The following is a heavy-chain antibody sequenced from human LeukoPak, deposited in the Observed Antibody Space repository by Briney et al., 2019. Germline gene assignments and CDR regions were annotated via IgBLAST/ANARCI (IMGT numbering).Heavy chain of an antibody. CDR1: GYTFTSYG. Sequence: ASVKVSCKASGYTFTSYGISWVRQAPGQGLEWMGWISAYNGNTNYAQKLQGRVTMTTDTSTSTAYMELRSLRSDDTAVYYCAGVAVVAATEFFDYWGQGTLDTVSS. J-gene: IGHJ4*02. CDR3: AGVAVVAATEFFDY. CDR2: ISAYNGNT. V-gene: IGHV1-18*01. D-gene: IGHD2-15*01.